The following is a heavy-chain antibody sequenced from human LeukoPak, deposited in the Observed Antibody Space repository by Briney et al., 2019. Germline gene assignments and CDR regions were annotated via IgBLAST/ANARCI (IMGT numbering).Heavy chain of an antibody. D-gene: IGHD6-6*01. CDR2: IYYSGST. CDR1: GDSISTSNSY. J-gene: IGHJ4*02. CDR3: ARFSSIAAAFDY. Sequence: SETLSLTCSVSGDSISTSNSYWGWIRQPPGKGLEWIGYIYYSGSTNYSPSLKSRVTISVDTSKNQFSLKLSSVTAADTAVYYCARFSSIAAAFDYWGQGTLVTVSS. V-gene: IGHV4-61*05.